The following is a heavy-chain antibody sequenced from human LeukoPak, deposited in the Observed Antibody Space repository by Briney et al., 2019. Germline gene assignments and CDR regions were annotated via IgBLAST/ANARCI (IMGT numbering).Heavy chain of an antibody. CDR2: IIPIFGTA. V-gene: IGHV1-69*13. CDR1: GGTFSSYA. CDR3: ARGGSRLKAFDI. D-gene: IGHD2-15*01. Sequence: SVKVSCKASGGTFSSYAISWVRQAPGQGLEWMGGIIPIFGTANYAQKFQGRVTITADESTSTAYMELSSLRSEDTAVYYCARGGSRLKAFDIWGQGTMVTVSS. J-gene: IGHJ3*02.